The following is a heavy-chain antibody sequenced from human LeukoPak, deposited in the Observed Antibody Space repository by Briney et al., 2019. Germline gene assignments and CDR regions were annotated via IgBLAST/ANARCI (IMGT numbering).Heavy chain of an antibody. CDR3: ARTHCEGDCFSAIRY. V-gene: IGHV4-39*07. CDR1: GASLRKSTFY. Sequence: SETLSLTCTVSGASLRKSTFYWVWIRQPPGKGLEWIGSIYYSGGADYNPSLQSRVTISVDTSKNEFSLKVRSVTAADTAVYFCARTHCEGDCFSAIRYWGQGTPVTVSS. J-gene: IGHJ4*02. D-gene: IGHD2-21*02. CDR2: IYYSGGA.